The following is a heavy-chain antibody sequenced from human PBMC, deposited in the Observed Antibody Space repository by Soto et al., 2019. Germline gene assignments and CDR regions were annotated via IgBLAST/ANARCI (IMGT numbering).Heavy chain of an antibody. CDR3: ARLWGIADHDS. V-gene: IGHV1-69*12. CDR2: VIPILGKP. D-gene: IGHD2-21*01. Sequence: QVQLVQSGAEVKKPGSSVKVSCKSSGITFKTHSVSWVRQAPGHGLEWMGGVIPILGKPMYAQKFQDRFTITADESSQTVFMELTSLTSDDTAVYYCARLWGIADHDSWGQGTRVTVSS. CDR1: GITFKTHS. J-gene: IGHJ5*01.